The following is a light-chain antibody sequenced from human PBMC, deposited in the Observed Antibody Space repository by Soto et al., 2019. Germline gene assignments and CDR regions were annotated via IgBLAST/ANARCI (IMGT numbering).Light chain of an antibody. J-gene: IGKJ1*01. V-gene: IGKV1-5*03. Sequence: DIQMTQSPSTLSASGGDRVTITCRASQSINNWLAWYQQKPGKAPKLFIFKASTLEIGVPSRFSGSGSGTEFTLSISSLQPDDFATYFCQQYESFPRTFGQGTKVEIK. CDR1: QSINNW. CDR2: KAS. CDR3: QQYESFPRT.